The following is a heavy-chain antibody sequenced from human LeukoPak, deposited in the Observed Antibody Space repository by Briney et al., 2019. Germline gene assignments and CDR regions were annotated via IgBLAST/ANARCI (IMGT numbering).Heavy chain of an antibody. CDR1: GGSISSYY. J-gene: IGHJ4*02. D-gene: IGHD3-22*01. V-gene: IGHV4-4*07. CDR3: ARGATSYYYDSSGYYSGRLFDY. Sequence: SETLSVTCTVSGGSISSYYWSWIRQPAGKGLEWIGRIYTSGSTNYNPSLKSRVTISVDKSKNQFSLKLSSVTAADTAVYYCARGATSYYYDSSGYYSGRLFDYWGQGTLVTVSS. CDR2: IYTSGST.